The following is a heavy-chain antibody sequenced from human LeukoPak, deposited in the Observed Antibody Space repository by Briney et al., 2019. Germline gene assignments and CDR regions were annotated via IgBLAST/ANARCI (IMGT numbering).Heavy chain of an antibody. CDR2: I. V-gene: IGHV4-39*01. Sequence: SETLSLTCTVSGDSVSSPTYFWGWIRHPPGKGLEWIGSIFYNPSLKSRVTISVDTSTNQFSLKLNSVTAADTAVYYCARIGQSVHYYMDVWGNGTTVDVSS. CDR1: GDSVSSPTYF. CDR3: ARIGQSVHYYMDV. D-gene: IGHD3/OR15-3a*01. J-gene: IGHJ6*03.